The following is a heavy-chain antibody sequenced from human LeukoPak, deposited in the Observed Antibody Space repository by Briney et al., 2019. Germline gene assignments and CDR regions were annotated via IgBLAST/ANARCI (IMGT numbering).Heavy chain of an antibody. J-gene: IGHJ4*02. CDR1: GYTFTGYY. D-gene: IGHD1-26*01. Sequence: GASVKVSCKASGYTFTGYYMHWVRQAPGQGLEWMGWINPNSGGTNYAQKFQGRVTMTRDMSTSTVYMELSSLRSEDTAVYYCAREQAKGGSDYWGQGTLVTVSS. CDR2: INPNSGGT. CDR3: AREQAKGGSDY. V-gene: IGHV1-2*02.